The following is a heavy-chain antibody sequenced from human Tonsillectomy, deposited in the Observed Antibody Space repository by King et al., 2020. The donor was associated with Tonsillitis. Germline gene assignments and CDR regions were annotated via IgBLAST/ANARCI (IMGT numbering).Heavy chain of an antibody. CDR1: NFTFTTYG. V-gene: IGHV1-18*04. D-gene: IGHD6-19*01. J-gene: IGHJ4*01. CDR3: ARDLRPNRGYSSGWFGGY. Sequence: VQLVQSGPEVKKPGASVTVSCKAPNFTFTTYGFSWVRQAPGQGLEWMGYINTYKGNTDYAQKFHGRVTMTRVTSTSTVYMELRNLKSDDTAVYYCARDLRPNRGYSSGWFGGYWGQGTLVTVSS. CDR2: INTYKGNT.